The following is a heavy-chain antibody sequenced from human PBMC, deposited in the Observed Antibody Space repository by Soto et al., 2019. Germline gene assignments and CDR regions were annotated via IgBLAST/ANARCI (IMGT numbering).Heavy chain of an antibody. D-gene: IGHD6-25*01. CDR3: ARERDKSSGTWPYYYYYGMDV. J-gene: IGHJ6*02. Sequence: PVGSLRLSCAASGFTFSNDYMSWIRQAPGPGLEWVSYISSSVSTIYYADSVKGRFTISRDNAKTSLYLEKNSLRDDDTAVYYCARERDKSSGTWPYYYYYGMDVWGQGTTVTVSS. CDR2: ISSSVSTI. V-gene: IGHV3-11*01. CDR1: GFTFSNDY.